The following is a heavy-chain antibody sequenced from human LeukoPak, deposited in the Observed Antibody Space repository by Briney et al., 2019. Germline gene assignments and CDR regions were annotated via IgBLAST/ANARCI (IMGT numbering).Heavy chain of an antibody. Sequence: ASVKVSCKASGYTFTSYYMHWVRQAPGQGLEWMGIINPSGGSTSYAQKFQGRVTMTRDTSTSTVYMELSSLRSEDTAVYYCAGEVYCSGGSCYSVIAGDAFDIWGQGTMVTVSS. CDR3: AGEVYCSGGSCYSVIAGDAFDI. V-gene: IGHV1-46*01. CDR1: GYTFTSYY. CDR2: INPSGGST. J-gene: IGHJ3*02. D-gene: IGHD2-15*01.